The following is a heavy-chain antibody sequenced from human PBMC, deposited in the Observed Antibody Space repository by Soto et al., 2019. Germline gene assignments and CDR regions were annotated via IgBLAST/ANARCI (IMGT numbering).Heavy chain of an antibody. CDR2: IYYSGST. J-gene: IGHJ4*02. D-gene: IGHD2-2*01. V-gene: IGHV4-59*01. CDR1: GGSISSYY. CDR3: ARGPADIVVVPAAMPFDY. Sequence: SETLSLTCTVSGGSISSYYWSWIRQPPGKGLEWIGYIYYSGSTNYNPSLKSRVTISVDTSKNQFSLKLSSVTAADTAVYYCARGPADIVVVPAAMPFDYWGQGTLVTVSS.